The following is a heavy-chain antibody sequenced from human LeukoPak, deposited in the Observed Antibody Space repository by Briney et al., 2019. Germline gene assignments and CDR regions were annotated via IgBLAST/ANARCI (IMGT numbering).Heavy chain of an antibody. CDR2: MIATGGTP. CDR3: AKVPGSTRYDSSAP. V-gene: IGHV3-23*01. J-gene: IGHJ5*02. D-gene: IGHD3-22*01. CDR1: GFTFSSYA. Sequence: PGGSLRLSCAVSGFTFSSYAMSWVRQAPGRGLDWVSSMIATGGTPAYADSVKGRFTISRDNSKNTLYLQMNSLRAEDTAVYYCAKVPGSTRYDSSAPWGQGTLVTVSS.